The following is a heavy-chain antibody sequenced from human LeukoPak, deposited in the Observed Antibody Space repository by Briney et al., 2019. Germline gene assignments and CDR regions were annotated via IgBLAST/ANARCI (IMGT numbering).Heavy chain of an antibody. V-gene: IGHV1-2*02. CDR2: INPNSGGT. CDR3: AKAVAAYYYYMDV. D-gene: IGHD6-19*01. J-gene: IGHJ6*03. CDR1: GYTFTGYY. Sequence: ASMKVSCKASGYTFTGYYMHWVRQAPGQGLEWMGWINPNSGGTNYAQKFQGRVTMTRDTSISTAYMELSRLRSDDTAVYYCAKAVAAYYYYMDVWGKGTTVTVSS.